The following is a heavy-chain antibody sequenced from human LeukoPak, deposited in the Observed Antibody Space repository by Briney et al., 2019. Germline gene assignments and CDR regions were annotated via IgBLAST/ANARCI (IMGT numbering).Heavy chain of an antibody. CDR2: ISGSGGRT. D-gene: IGHD3-10*01. Sequence: GGSLRLSCAASGFTFNNYAMSLFRQTPGKGLEWVLAISGSGGRTYYAESVKGRFSISRDNSKNTLYLQMHSLRAEDTAVYYCGKRELWHGSGEDAWGQGTTVTVSS. CDR3: GKRELWHGSGEDA. J-gene: IGHJ6*02. CDR1: GFTFNNYA. V-gene: IGHV3-23*01.